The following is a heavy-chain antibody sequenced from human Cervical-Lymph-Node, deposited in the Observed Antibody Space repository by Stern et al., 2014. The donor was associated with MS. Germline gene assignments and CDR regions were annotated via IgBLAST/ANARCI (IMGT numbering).Heavy chain of an antibody. V-gene: IGHV3-30*03. CDR1: GFTFSSYG. J-gene: IGHJ4*02. CDR3: ARDYEDTSMLFDH. D-gene: IGHD2-8*01. CDR2: ISYDGNHK. Sequence: VQLVESGGAVVQPGRSLRLSCAASGFTFSSYGMHWVRQAPGKGLEWVTVISYDGNHKYYEASVKGRFTISRDNSKNTLHLQMNSVTPDDTAIYYCARDYEDTSMLFDHWGQGTLVTVSS.